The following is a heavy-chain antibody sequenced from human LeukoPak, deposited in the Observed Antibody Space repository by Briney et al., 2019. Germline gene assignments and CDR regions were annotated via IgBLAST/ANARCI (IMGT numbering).Heavy chain of an antibody. D-gene: IGHD5-18*01. CDR1: GFTFSNAW. CDR2: IKSEPDGGTT. J-gene: IGHJ4*02. V-gene: IGHV3-15*01. CDR3: TTDDRGYSYAPRY. Sequence: GGSLRLSCAGSGFTFSNAWMSWVRQAPGKGLEWVGRIKSEPDGGTTDYAAPVKGKFTISRDDSKDTLYLQMNSLRAEDTALYYCTTDDRGYSYAPRYWGQGTLVTVSS.